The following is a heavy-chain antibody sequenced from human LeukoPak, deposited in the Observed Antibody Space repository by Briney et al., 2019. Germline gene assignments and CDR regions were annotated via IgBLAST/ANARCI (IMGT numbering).Heavy chain of an antibody. J-gene: IGHJ6*02. D-gene: IGHD3-9*01. CDR3: ARGSCDILTALDYYYGMDV. Sequence: SQTLSLTCAISGDSVSSNSAAWNWIRQSPSRGLEWLGRTYYRSKWYNDYAVSVKSRITINPDTSKNQFSLQLNSVTPEDTAVYYCARGSCDILTALDYYYGMDVWGQGTTVTVSS. V-gene: IGHV6-1*01. CDR1: GDSVSSNSAA. CDR2: TYYRSKWYN.